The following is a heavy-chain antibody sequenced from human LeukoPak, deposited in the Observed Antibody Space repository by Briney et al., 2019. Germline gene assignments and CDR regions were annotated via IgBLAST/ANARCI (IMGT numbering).Heavy chain of an antibody. Sequence: GGSLRLSCAASGFTVSSNYMSWVRQAPGKGLEWVSLIYSGGSTYYADSVKGRFTLSRDNSKNTLYLQMNSLRAEDTAVYYCASYSSLDYWGQGTLVTVSS. CDR3: ASYSSLDY. V-gene: IGHV3-53*01. J-gene: IGHJ4*02. CDR1: GFTVSSNY. D-gene: IGHD6-13*01. CDR2: IYSGGST.